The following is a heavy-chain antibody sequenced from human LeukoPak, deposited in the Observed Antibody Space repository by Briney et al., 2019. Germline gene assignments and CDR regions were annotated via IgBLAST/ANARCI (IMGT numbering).Heavy chain of an antibody. CDR3: AIEELLWFGVSSPKDAFDM. CDR1: GYTVTAYY. J-gene: IGHJ3*02. Sequence: ASVKVSCKASGYTVTAYYMHWVRQAPGQGLEWMGWINPNNGATKYEQKFQGRGSMTMDTSISTAYMELNWLTSADTAVYYCAIEELLWFGVSSPKDAFDMWGHGTMVTVSS. D-gene: IGHD3-10*01. CDR2: INPNNGAT. V-gene: IGHV1-2*02.